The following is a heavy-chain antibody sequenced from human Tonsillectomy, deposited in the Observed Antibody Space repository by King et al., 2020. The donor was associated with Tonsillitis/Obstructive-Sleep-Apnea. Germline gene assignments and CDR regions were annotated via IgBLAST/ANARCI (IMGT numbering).Heavy chain of an antibody. CDR1: GFTFSSYS. J-gene: IGHJ4*02. Sequence: VQLVESGGGLVKPGGSLRLSCAASGFTFSSYSMNWVRQAPGKGLEWVSSISSSSSYMYYADSVKGRITISRDNAKNSLYLKMNSLRAEDTAVYYCARDPLAGGSGIYSYYFDYWGQGTLVTVSS. V-gene: IGHV3-21*01. CDR2: ISSSSSYM. CDR3: ARDPLAGGSGIYSYYFDY. D-gene: IGHD3-10*01.